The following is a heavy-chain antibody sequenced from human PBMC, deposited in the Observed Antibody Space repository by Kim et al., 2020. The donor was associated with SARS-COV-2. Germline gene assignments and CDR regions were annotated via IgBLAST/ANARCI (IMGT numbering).Heavy chain of an antibody. Sequence: SYAPKLQGRVTMTTDPSTSPAYMELRSLRSDDTAVYYCARDRDVGGTFDYWGQGTLVTVSS. V-gene: IGHV1-18*01. CDR3: ARDRDVGGTFDY. D-gene: IGHD1-26*01. J-gene: IGHJ4*02.